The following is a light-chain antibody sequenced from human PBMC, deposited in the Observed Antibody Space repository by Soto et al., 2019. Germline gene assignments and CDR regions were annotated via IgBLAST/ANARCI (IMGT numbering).Light chain of an antibody. CDR3: SSYTSTSRYV. J-gene: IGLJ1*01. Sequence: QSALTQPPSVSGSPGQSVTISCPGTSSDVGKYDRVSWYQQPPGTAPKLIIYEVTNRPSGVPARFSGSKSGNTASLTISGLQAEDEADYYGSSYTSTSRYVFGAGTKVT. CDR2: EVT. V-gene: IGLV2-18*02. CDR1: SSDVGKYDR.